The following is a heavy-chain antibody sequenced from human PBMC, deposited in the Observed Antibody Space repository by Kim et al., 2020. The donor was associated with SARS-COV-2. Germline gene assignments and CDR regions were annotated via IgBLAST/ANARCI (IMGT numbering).Heavy chain of an antibody. Sequence: GESLKISCKGSGYSFTSYWIGWVRQMPGKGLEWMGIIYPGDSDTRYSPSFQGQVTISADKSISTAYLQWSSLKASDTAMYYCARLRYSYGYGDYYYGMDVWGQGTTVTVSS. CDR1: GYSFTSYW. CDR2: IYPGDSDT. V-gene: IGHV5-51*01. D-gene: IGHD5-18*01. J-gene: IGHJ6*02. CDR3: ARLRYSYGYGDYYYGMDV.